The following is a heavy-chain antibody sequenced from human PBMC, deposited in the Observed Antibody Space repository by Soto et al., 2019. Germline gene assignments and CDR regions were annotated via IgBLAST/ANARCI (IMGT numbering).Heavy chain of an antibody. Sequence: EVQLLESGGGLVQPGGSLRLSCAASGFTFSSYAMSWVRQAPGKGLEWVSAISGSGGSTYYADSVKGRFTISRDNSKNTLYLQMNSLRAEDTAVYYCAKEGHKHYYGSGSHRGYYGMDVWGQGTTVTVSS. D-gene: IGHD3-10*01. CDR1: GFTFSSYA. CDR3: AKEGHKHYYGSGSHRGYYGMDV. V-gene: IGHV3-23*01. J-gene: IGHJ6*02. CDR2: ISGSGGST.